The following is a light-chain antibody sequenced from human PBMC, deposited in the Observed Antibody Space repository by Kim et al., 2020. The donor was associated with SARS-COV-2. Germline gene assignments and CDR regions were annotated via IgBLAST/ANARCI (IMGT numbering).Light chain of an antibody. CDR2: QDS. J-gene: IGLJ2*01. V-gene: IGLV3-1*01. Sequence: SYELTQPPSVSVSPGQTASITCSGDKLGDKYACWYQQKPGQSPVLVIYQDSKRPSGIPERFSGSNSGNTATLTISGTQAMDEADYYCHAWDSSSHVVFGGGTQLTVL. CDR1: KLGDKY. CDR3: HAWDSSSHVV.